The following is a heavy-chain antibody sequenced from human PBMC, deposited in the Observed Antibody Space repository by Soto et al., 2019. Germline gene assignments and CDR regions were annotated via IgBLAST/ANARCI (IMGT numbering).Heavy chain of an antibody. CDR2: ISGSGGST. CDR1: GFTFSSYA. CDR3: AKSVPYDYSNYDLYYFDY. V-gene: IGHV3-23*01. Sequence: PGGSLRLSCAASGFTFSSYAMSWVRQAPGKGLEWVSAISGSGGSTYYADSVKGRFTISRDNSKNTLYLQMNSLRAEDTAVYYCAKSVPYDYSNYDLYYFDYWGQGTLVTVSS. J-gene: IGHJ4*02. D-gene: IGHD4-4*01.